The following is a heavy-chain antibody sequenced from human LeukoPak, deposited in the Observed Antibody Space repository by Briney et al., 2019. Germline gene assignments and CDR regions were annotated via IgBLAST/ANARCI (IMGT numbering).Heavy chain of an antibody. D-gene: IGHD2-21*01. V-gene: IGHV3-72*01. Sequence: GGSLRLSCAASGFTFSDHYMDWVRQAPGKGLEWVGRTRNKANSYTTEYAASVKGRFTISRDDSKNSLYLQMNSLKTEDTAVYYCARDLGYCGGDCPFGIWGQGTMVTVSS. CDR1: GFTFSDHY. J-gene: IGHJ3*02. CDR2: TRNKANSYTT. CDR3: ARDLGYCGGDCPFGI.